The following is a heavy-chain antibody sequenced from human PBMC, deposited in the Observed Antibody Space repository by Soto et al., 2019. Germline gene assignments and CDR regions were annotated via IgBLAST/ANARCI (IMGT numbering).Heavy chain of an antibody. CDR1: GFTFSSYD. D-gene: IGHD1-1*01. V-gene: IGHV3-13*01. J-gene: IGHJ6*03. Sequence: GGSLRLSCAASGFTFSSYDMHWVRQATGKGLEWVSAIGTAGDTYYPGSVKGRFTISRENAKNSLYLQMNSLRAGDTAVYYCARGNEDDYYYYMDVWGKGTTVTVSS. CDR2: IGTAGDT. CDR3: ARGNEDDYYYYMDV.